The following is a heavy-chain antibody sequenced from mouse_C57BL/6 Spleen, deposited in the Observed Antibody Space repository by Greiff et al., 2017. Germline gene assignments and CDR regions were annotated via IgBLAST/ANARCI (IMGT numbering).Heavy chain of an antibody. J-gene: IGHJ3*01. CDR2: IDPSDSYT. CDR1: GYTFTSYW. D-gene: IGHD2-4*01. CDR3: AWDYDAWFAY. Sequence: QVQLQQPGAELVKPGASVKLSCKASGYTFTSYWMQWVKQRPGQGLEWIGEIDPSDSYTNYNQKFKGKVTLSVDTSSSTAYMQLSSLTSEDSAVYYCAWDYDAWFAYWGQGTLVTVSA. V-gene: IGHV1-50*01.